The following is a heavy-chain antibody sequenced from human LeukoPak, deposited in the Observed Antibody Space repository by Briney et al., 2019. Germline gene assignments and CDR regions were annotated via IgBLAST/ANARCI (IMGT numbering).Heavy chain of an antibody. D-gene: IGHD2/OR15-2a*01. Sequence: SETLSLTCTVSGGSINSYYWSWIRQPPGKGLEWIGYIYTSGSTNYNPSLKSRVTISVGTSKNQFSLKLSSVTAADTAVYYCASSTFMDVWGKGTTVTVSS. CDR1: GGSINSYY. CDR2: IYTSGST. J-gene: IGHJ6*03. V-gene: IGHV4-4*09. CDR3: ASSTFMDV.